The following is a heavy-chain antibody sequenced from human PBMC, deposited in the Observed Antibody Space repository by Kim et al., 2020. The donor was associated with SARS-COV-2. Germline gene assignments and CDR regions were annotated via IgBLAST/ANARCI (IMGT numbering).Heavy chain of an antibody. CDR3: ANIGIMITFGGVIATFDY. D-gene: IGHD3-16*02. J-gene: IGHJ4*02. V-gene: IGHV4-39*07. Sequence: SETLSLTCTVSGGSISSSSYYWGWIRQPPGKGLEWIGSIYYSGSTYYNPSLKSRVTISVDTSKNQFSLKLSSVTAADTAVYYCANIGIMITFGGVIATFDYWGQGTLVTVSS. CDR1: GGSISSSSYY. CDR2: IYYSGST.